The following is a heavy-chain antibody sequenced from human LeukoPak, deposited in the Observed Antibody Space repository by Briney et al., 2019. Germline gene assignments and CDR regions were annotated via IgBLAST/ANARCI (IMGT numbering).Heavy chain of an antibody. CDR1: GYTFTGYY. CDR3: ARVFSGYSSSWYWVYFDY. V-gene: IGHV1-2*06. CDR2: INPNSGGT. J-gene: IGHJ4*02. Sequence: ASVKVSCKASGYTFTGYYMHWVRQAPGQGLEWMGRINPNSGGTNYAQKFQGRVTMTRDTSISTAYMELSRLRSDDTAVYYCARVFSGYSSSWYWVYFDYWGQGTLVTVSS. D-gene: IGHD6-13*01.